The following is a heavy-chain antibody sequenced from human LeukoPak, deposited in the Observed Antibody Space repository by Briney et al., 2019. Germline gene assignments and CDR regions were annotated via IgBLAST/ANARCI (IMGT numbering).Heavy chain of an antibody. CDR2: IYTGGST. D-gene: IGHD6-6*01. V-gene: IGHV3-53*01. CDR1: GFTVSSNY. CDR3: ARVRPHPIIDV. J-gene: IGHJ6*03. Sequence: GESLKISCAASGFTVSSNYMSWVRQAPGKGLEWVSVIYTGGSTYYADSVKGRFTISRDSSKNTLYLQMNSLRAEDTAVYYCARVRPHPIIDVWGKGTTVTVSS.